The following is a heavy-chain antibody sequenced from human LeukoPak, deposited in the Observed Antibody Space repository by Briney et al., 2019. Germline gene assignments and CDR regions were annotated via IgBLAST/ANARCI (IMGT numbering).Heavy chain of an antibody. CDR2: IYHSGST. CDR3: ARRGYSYGSDSFDY. Sequence: SGTLSLTCAVSGGSISSSNWWSWVRQPPGKGLEGSGEIYHSGSTNYNPSLKSRVTISVDKSKNQFSLKLSSVTAAATAVYYCARRGYSYGSDSFDYWGQGTLVTVSS. J-gene: IGHJ4*02. CDR1: GGSISSSNW. V-gene: IGHV4-4*02. D-gene: IGHD5-18*01.